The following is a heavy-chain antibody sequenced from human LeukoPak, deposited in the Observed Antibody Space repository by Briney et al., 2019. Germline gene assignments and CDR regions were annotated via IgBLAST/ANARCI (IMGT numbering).Heavy chain of an antibody. D-gene: IGHD3-22*01. Sequence: PETLSLTCAVYGGSFSGYYWSWIRQPPGKGLEWIGEINHSGSTNYNPSLKSRVTISVDTSKNQFSLKLSSVTAADTAVYYCARGSTYYYDSSGYYYRQDYYYYYMDVWGKGTTVTVSS. CDR3: ARGSTYYYDSSGYYYRQDYYYYYMDV. V-gene: IGHV4-34*01. CDR2: INHSGST. J-gene: IGHJ6*03. CDR1: GGSFSGYY.